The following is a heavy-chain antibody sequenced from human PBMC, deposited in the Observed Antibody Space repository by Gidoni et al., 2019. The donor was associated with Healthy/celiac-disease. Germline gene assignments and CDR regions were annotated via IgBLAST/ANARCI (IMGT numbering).Heavy chain of an antibody. Sequence: QVQLQESGPGLVKPSQTLSLTCTVSGGSISSGGYYWSWIRQHPGKGMEWIGYIYYSGSTYYNPSLNSRVTISVDTSKNQFSLKLSSVTAADTAVYYCARVRGFGELLFGFDYWGQGTLVTVSS. CDR1: GGSISSGGYY. J-gene: IGHJ4*02. CDR2: IYYSGST. V-gene: IGHV4-31*03. CDR3: ARVRGFGELLFGFDY. D-gene: IGHD3-10*01.